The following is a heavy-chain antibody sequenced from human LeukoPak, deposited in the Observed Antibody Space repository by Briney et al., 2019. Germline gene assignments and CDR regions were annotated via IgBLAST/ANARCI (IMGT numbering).Heavy chain of an antibody. Sequence: ASVKVSCKASGYTFTSYAMHWVRQAPGQRLEWMGWINAGNGDTKYSQKFQGRVTITRDISASTTYMELSSLRSEDTGVYYCARDPQSPTAYWGQGTLVAVSS. V-gene: IGHV1-3*01. CDR1: GYTFTSYA. J-gene: IGHJ4*02. CDR3: ARDPQSPTAY. CDR2: INAGNGDT. D-gene: IGHD4-17*01.